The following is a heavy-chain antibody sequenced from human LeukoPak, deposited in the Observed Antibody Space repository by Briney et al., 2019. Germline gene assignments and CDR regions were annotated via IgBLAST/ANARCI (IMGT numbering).Heavy chain of an antibody. CDR1: AFTFSSYA. J-gene: IGHJ4*02. CDR2: ITGSGDNT. CDR3: AKEDHGGNTAYDY. D-gene: IGHD4/OR15-4a*01. Sequence: GGSLRLSCAASAFTFSSYAMNWVRQAPGKGLEWLSGITGSGDNTFYADSVKGRLTISRDNSKNTLYLQMNNLRGEDAAVYYCAKEDHGGNTAYDYWSQGTLVTVSS. V-gene: IGHV3-23*01.